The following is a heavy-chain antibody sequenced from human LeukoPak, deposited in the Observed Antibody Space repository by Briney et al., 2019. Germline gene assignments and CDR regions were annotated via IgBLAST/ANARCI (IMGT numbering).Heavy chain of an antibody. CDR1: GFTLSSYA. Sequence: GGSLRLSCAASGFTLSSYAMHWVRQAPGKGLEWVAVISYDGSNKYYADSVKGRFTISRDNSKNTLYLQMNSLRAEDTAVYYCARVMAVAGTLVDYWGQGTLVTVSS. V-gene: IGHV3-30-3*01. CDR3: ARVMAVAGTLVDY. J-gene: IGHJ4*02. CDR2: ISYDGSNK. D-gene: IGHD6-19*01.